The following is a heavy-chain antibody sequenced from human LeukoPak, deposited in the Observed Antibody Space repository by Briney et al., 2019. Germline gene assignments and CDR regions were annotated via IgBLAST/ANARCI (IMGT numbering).Heavy chain of an antibody. CDR1: GFTFSSYS. Sequence: GGSLRLSCAASGFTFSSYSMNWVRQAPGKGLEWVSSISSSSSYIYYADSVKGRFTISRDNAKNSLYLQMNSLGAEDTAVYYCARGGLSVAAAGIYYFDYWGQGTLVTVSS. CDR3: ARGGLSVAAAGIYYFDY. J-gene: IGHJ4*02. CDR2: ISSSSSYI. V-gene: IGHV3-21*01. D-gene: IGHD6-13*01.